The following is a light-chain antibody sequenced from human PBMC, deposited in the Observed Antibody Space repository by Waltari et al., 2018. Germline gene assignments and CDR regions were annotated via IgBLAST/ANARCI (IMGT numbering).Light chain of an antibody. J-gene: IGKJ4*02. CDR3: HQTRAYPLT. V-gene: IGKV1-12*01. Sequence: IQMTQSPSSLSASVGDTVTITCRARQAVSTWFAWYQQKPGKAPRGVIHLSPSLQIGVPSRFAGSRSGTECTLTSTGLQPEDAATDFCHQTRAYPLTFGGGSKVEIK. CDR1: QAVSTW. CDR2: LSP.